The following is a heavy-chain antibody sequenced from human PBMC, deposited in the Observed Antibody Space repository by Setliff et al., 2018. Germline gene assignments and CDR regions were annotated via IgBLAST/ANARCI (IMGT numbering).Heavy chain of an antibody. J-gene: IGHJ4*02. CDR1: DVSISSSSFN. D-gene: IGHD3-3*01. CDR2: IYYSGST. CDR3: ARHFRSSKVQFLEYLTDYYFDS. Sequence: SETLSLTCTVSDVSISSSSFNWAWIRQPPGKGLEWIGSIYYSGSTYYTPSLTSRVTISVDTSNNQFSLNLRSVTAADTAIYYCARHFRSSKVQFLEYLTDYYFDSWGQGTLVTVSS. V-gene: IGHV4-39*01.